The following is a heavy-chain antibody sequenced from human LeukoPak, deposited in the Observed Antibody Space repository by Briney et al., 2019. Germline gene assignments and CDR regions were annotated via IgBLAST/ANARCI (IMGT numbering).Heavy chain of an antibody. CDR2: INPNSGGT. Sequence: ASVKVSCKASGYTFTGYYMHWVRQAPGQGLEWMGWINPNSGGTNYAQKFQGRVTMTRDTSISTAYMELSRPRSDDTAVYYCAREGGYSGYDKWDYWGQGTLVTVSS. CDR3: AREGGYSGYDKWDY. D-gene: IGHD5-12*01. CDR1: GYTFTGYY. J-gene: IGHJ4*02. V-gene: IGHV1-2*02.